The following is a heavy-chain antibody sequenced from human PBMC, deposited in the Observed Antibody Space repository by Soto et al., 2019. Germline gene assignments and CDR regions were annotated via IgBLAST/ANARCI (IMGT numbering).Heavy chain of an antibody. Sequence: EVQLEESGGDLAQPGGSLRLSCAATGFTLSAYWMTWVRQAPGKGLAWVANINRDGSKKSYLDSVRGRFTISRDNVGNSLYRQMDSLRADDTALYYCARDVSPGSSSLYLDAFDIWGQGTMVTVSS. CDR2: INRDGSKK. D-gene: IGHD6-13*01. CDR1: GFTLSAYW. CDR3: ARDVSPGSSSLYLDAFDI. J-gene: IGHJ3*02. V-gene: IGHV3-7*05.